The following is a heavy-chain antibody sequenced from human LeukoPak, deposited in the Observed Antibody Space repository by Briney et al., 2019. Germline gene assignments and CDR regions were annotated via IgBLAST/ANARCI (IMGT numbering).Heavy chain of an antibody. Sequence: SETLSLTCTVSGGSISSYYWSWIRQPPGKGLEWIGYIYYSGSTNYNPSLKSRVTISVDTSKNQFSLKLSSVTAADTAVYYCARHPPISRDDIAGYFDYWGQGTLVTVSS. CDR1: GGSISSYY. CDR2: IYYSGST. V-gene: IGHV4-59*08. D-gene: IGHD3-9*01. J-gene: IGHJ4*02. CDR3: ARHPPISRDDIAGYFDY.